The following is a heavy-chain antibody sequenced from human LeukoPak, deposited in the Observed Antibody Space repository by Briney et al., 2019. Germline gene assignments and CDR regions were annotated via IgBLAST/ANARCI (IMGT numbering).Heavy chain of an antibody. V-gene: IGHV1-18*01. CDR2: ISAYNGNT. D-gene: IGHD3-22*01. J-gene: IGHJ4*02. CDR1: GYTFTSYG. Sequence: WASVKVSCKASGYTFTSYGISWVRQAPGQGLEWMGWISAYNGNTNYAQTLQGRVTMTTDTSTSTAYMELRSLRSDDTAVYYCARGMYYYDSSGYYFDYWGQGTLVTVSS. CDR3: ARGMYYYDSSGYYFDY.